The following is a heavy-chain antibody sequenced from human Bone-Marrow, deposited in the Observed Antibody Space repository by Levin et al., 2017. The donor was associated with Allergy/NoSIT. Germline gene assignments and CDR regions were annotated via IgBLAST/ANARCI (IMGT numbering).Heavy chain of an antibody. CDR2: ISSSSSTI. V-gene: IGHV3-48*01. Sequence: GGSLRLSCAASGFTFSSYSMNWVRQAPGKGLEWVSYISSSSSTIYYADSVKGRFTISRDNAKNSLYLQMNSLRAEDTAVYYCAMTPPRITMPQWGQGTLVTVSS. J-gene: IGHJ4*02. CDR3: AMTPPRITMPQ. D-gene: IGHD3-10*01. CDR1: GFTFSSYS.